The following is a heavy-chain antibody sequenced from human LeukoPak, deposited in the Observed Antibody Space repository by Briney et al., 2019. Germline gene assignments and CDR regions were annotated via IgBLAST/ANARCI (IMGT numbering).Heavy chain of an antibody. Sequence: GASVKVSCKASGYSFTTYGIGWVRQAPGQGLEWMGWISAYDGSTNYAQQFQGRVTLTIDTPTTTAYVELRSLRSDDTAIYYCARDQGSGSYYPRFDHWGQGALVTVSS. J-gene: IGHJ5*02. D-gene: IGHD3-10*01. CDR3: ARDQGSGSYYPRFDH. CDR1: GYSFTTYG. V-gene: IGHV1-18*01. CDR2: ISAYDGST.